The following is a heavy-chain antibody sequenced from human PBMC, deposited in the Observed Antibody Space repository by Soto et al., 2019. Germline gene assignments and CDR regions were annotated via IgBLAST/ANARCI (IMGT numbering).Heavy chain of an antibody. CDR3: AREGYCSSTSCYEFYWFDP. CDR2: IYYSGST. CDR1: GGSISSGGYY. J-gene: IGHJ5*02. V-gene: IGHV4-31*03. D-gene: IGHD2-2*01. Sequence: SETLCLTCTVSGGSISSGGYYWSWIRQHPGKGLEWIGYIYYSGSTYYNPSLKSRVTISVDTSKNQFSLKLSSVTAADTAVYYCAREGYCSSTSCYEFYWFDPWGQGTLVTVSS.